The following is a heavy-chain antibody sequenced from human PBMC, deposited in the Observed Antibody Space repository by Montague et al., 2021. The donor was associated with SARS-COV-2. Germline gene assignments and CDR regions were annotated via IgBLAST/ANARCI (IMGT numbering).Heavy chain of an antibody. CDR2: ISYDGSNK. V-gene: IGHV3-30*04. D-gene: IGHD3-10*01. CDR3: VGELLLIYGMDV. Sequence: YRRLSCAASGFPFSSYAMHWVRQAPGKGLEWVAVISYDGSNKYYADSVKGRFTISRDNSKNTLYLQMNSLRAEDTAVYYCVGELLLIYGMDVWGQGTTVTVSS. CDR1: GFPFSSYA. J-gene: IGHJ6*02.